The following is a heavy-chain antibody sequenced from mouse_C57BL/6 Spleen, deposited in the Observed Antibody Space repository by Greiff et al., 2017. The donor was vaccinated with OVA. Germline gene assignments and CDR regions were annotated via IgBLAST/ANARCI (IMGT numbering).Heavy chain of an antibody. CDR3: ARGIYDGYFDV. V-gene: IGHV5-4*03. J-gene: IGHJ1*03. CDR2: ISDGGSYT. CDR1: GFTFSSYA. Sequence: EVMLVESGGGLVKPGGSLKLSCAASGFTFSSYAMSWVRQTPEKRQEWVATISDGGSYTYYPDNVKGRFTISRDNAKNNLYLQMSHLKSEDTAMYYCARGIYDGYFDVWGTGTTVTVSS. D-gene: IGHD2-3*01.